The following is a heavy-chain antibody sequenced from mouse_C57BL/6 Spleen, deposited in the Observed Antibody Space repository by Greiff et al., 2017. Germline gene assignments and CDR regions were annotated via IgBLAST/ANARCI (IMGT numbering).Heavy chain of an antibody. CDR2: INPNNGGT. D-gene: IGHD2-4*01. CDR3: ASRCDYGYYYAMDY. J-gene: IGHJ4*01. Sequence: VQLQQSGPELVKPGASVKIPCKASGYTFTDYNMDWVKQSHGKSLEWIGDINPNNGGTIYNQKFKGKATLTVDKSSSTAYLELSSLTSEDTAVYYCASRCDYGYYYAMDYWGQGTSVTVSS. V-gene: IGHV1-18*01. CDR1: GYTFTDYN.